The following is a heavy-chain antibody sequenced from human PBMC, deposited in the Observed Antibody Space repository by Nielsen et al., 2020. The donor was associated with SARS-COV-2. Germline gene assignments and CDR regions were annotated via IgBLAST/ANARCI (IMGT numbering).Heavy chain of an antibody. J-gene: IGHJ3*02. CDR3: ATHITPYSSSWDDAFDI. V-gene: IGHV3-15*05. CDR1: GFTFDDYG. CDR2: IKSKTDGGTT. Sequence: GESLKISCAASGFTFDDYGMSWVRQAPGKGLEWVGRIKSKTDGGTTDYAAPVKGRFTISRDNAKNSLYLQMNSLRAEDTALYHCATHITPYSSSWDDAFDIWGQGTMVTVSS. D-gene: IGHD6-13*01.